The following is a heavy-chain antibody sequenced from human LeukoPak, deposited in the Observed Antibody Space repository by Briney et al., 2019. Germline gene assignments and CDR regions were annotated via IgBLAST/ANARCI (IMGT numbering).Heavy chain of an antibody. J-gene: IGHJ5*02. V-gene: IGHV4-39*07. D-gene: IGHD2-2*01. CDR1: GGSISSSSYY. CDR3: AIHIVVVPAAKKKNWFDP. CDR2: IYYSGST. Sequence: SEPLSLTCTVSGGSISSSSYYWGWIRQPPGKGLEWIGSIYYSGSTYYNPSLKSRVTISVDTSKNQFSLKLSSVTAADTAVYYCAIHIVVVPAAKKKNWFDPWGQGTLVTVSS.